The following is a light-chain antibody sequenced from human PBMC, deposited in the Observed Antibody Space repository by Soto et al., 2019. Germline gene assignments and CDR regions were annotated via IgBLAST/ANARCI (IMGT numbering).Light chain of an antibody. CDR1: QSVSSSY. CDR3: ENT. CDR2: GAS. V-gene: IGKV3-20*01. J-gene: IGKJ4*01. Sequence: EIVLTQSPGTLSLSPGERATLSCRASQSVSSSYLAWYQQKPGQAPRLLIYGASSRATGIPDRFSGSGSGTDFTLTISRLEPEDFAVYYTENTFGGGTKVEMK.